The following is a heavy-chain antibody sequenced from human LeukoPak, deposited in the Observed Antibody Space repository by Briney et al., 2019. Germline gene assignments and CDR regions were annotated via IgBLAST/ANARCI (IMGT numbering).Heavy chain of an antibody. J-gene: IGHJ4*02. CDR1: GGSISGYY. V-gene: IGHV4-4*09. CDR2: IYTSGST. CDR3: ARAYSRSYSHFDD. Sequence: SETLSPTCTVSGGSISGYYWSWIRQPPGPGLERIGYIYTSGSTNYNPSLTSRVTISVDTSKNQFSLRLSSVTAADTARYFCARAYSRSYSHFDDWGQGTLVTVSS. D-gene: IGHD1-26*01.